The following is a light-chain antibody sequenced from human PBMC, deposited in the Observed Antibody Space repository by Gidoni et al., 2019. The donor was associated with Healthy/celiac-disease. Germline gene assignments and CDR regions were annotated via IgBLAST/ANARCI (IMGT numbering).Light chain of an antibody. J-gene: IGLJ1*01. CDR1: SSDIGAYNY. V-gene: IGLV2-8*01. CDR2: EVD. Sequence: QSALTQPPSASGSPGQSVTISCTGTSSDIGAYNYVSWFQHHPGKAPKVMIYEVDKRPSGVPDRSSGSKSGNTASLTVSGLQPEDEADYYCSSYAGSNNLGVFGTGTTVTVL. CDR3: SSYAGSNNLGV.